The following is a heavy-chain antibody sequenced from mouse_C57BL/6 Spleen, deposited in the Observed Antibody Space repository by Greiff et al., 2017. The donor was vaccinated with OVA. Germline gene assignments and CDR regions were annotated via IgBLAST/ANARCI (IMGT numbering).Heavy chain of an antibody. J-gene: IGHJ2*01. CDR2: INPSTGGT. Sequence: DVQLQESGPELVKPGASVKISCKASGYSFTGYYMNWVKQSPEKSLEWIGEINPSTGGTTYNQKFKAKATLTVDKSSSTAYMQLKSLTSEDSAVYYCARWNYGSSYGYWGQGTTLTVSS. V-gene: IGHV1-42*01. CDR1: GYSFTGYY. CDR3: ARWNYGSSYGY. D-gene: IGHD1-1*01.